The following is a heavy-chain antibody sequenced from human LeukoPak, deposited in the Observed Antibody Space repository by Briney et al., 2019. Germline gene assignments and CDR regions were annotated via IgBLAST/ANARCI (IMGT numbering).Heavy chain of an antibody. Sequence: SGTLSLTCSVSGDSIGPYYWSWIRQPPGKGLEWIGYICYSGSTNYNPSLKSRVIISVDTSKTQFSLKVRSVTAADTAVYYCARKYYDILTGYTAVDVWGQGTTVTVSS. V-gene: IGHV4-59*01. CDR2: ICYSGST. D-gene: IGHD3-9*01. CDR3: ARKYYDILTGYTAVDV. CDR1: GDSIGPYY. J-gene: IGHJ6*02.